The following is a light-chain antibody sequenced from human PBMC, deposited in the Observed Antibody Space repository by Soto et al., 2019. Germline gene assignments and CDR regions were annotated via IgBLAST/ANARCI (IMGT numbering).Light chain of an antibody. V-gene: IGKV3-15*01. CDR3: QQRSNWPPIT. J-gene: IGKJ5*01. CDR1: QSISTK. CDR2: GAS. Sequence: EIVMTQSPATLSVSPGERATLSCRASQSISTKLAWYQQKPGQAPRLLIYGASTRATGIPVRFSGSGSGTEFTLTISSLEPEDSAVYYCQQRSNWPPITFGQGTRLEIK.